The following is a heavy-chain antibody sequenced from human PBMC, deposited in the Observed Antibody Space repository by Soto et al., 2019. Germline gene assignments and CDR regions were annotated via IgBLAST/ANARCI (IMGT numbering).Heavy chain of an antibody. Sequence: ASVKVSCKASGYTFTSYAMHWVRQAPGQMLEWMGWINAGNGNTKYSQKFQGRVTITRDTTSSTAYMELSSLRSEDTAVYYCASSFGRPQTLGYCSGGSCYSVDYWGQGTLVTVSS. D-gene: IGHD2-15*01. J-gene: IGHJ4*02. V-gene: IGHV1-3*01. CDR1: GYTFTSYA. CDR3: ASSFGRPQTLGYCSGGSCYSVDY. CDR2: INAGNGNT.